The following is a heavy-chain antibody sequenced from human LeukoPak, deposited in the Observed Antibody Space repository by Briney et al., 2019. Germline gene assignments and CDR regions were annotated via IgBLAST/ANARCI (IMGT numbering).Heavy chain of an antibody. CDR2: IDWDDDK. CDR3: ARMKSVVVDQAFDY. V-gene: IGHV2-70*11. CDR1: GFSLSTSGLC. Sequence: SGPALVKPTQTLTLTCTFSGFSLSTSGLCMSWIRQPPGKALEWLARIDWDDDKYYSTSLKTRLTISKDTSKNQVVLIMTSMDPVDTATYYCARMKSVVVDQAFDYWGQGILVTVSS. D-gene: IGHD2-21*01. J-gene: IGHJ4*02.